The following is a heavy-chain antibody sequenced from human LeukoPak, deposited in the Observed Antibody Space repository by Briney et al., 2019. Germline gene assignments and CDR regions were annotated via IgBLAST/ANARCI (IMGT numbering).Heavy chain of an antibody. J-gene: IGHJ4*02. Sequence: ASVKVSCKASGYTFTGYYMHWVRQAPGQGLEWMGWINPNSGGTNCAQKFQGRVTMTRDTSISTAYMELSRLRSDDTAVYYCARVAAFYEFDYWGQGTLVTVSS. CDR3: ARVAAFYEFDY. CDR1: GYTFTGYY. D-gene: IGHD2/OR15-2a*01. CDR2: INPNSGGT. V-gene: IGHV1-2*02.